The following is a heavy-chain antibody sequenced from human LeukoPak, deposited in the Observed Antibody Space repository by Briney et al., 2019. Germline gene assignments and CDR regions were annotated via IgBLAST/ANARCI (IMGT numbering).Heavy chain of an antibody. CDR2: IIPILGIA. J-gene: IGHJ3*02. Sequence: SVKVSCKASGGTFSSYAISWVRQAPGQGLEWVGRIIPILGIANYAQKFQGRVTITADKSTSTAYMELSSLRSEDTAVYYCARDGSKRQLDAFDIWGQGTMVTVSS. V-gene: IGHV1-69*04. CDR1: GGTFSSYA. D-gene: IGHD3-10*01. CDR3: ARDGSKRQLDAFDI.